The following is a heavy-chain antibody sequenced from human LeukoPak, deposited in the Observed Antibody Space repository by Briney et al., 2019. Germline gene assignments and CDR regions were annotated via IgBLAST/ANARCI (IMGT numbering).Heavy chain of an antibody. D-gene: IGHD2-2*01. V-gene: IGHV3-74*01. CDR3: ARDCGSTGCDY. J-gene: IGHJ4*02. Sequence: PVGSLRLSCAASGFTFSDYWMHWVRQAPGKGLVWVSRISNDGSTTTYADSVRGRFTISRDNAKNTLYLQMNSLRAEDTAVYYCARDCGSTGCDYWGQGTLVTVSS. CDR2: ISNDGSTT. CDR1: GFTFSDYW.